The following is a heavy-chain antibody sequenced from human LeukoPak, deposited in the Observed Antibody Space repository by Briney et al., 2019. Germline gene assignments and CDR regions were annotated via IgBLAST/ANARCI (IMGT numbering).Heavy chain of an antibody. D-gene: IGHD3-9*01. V-gene: IGHV4-59*01. Sequence: SETLSLTCTVPGGSISSYYWSWIRQPPGKGLEWIGYIYYSGSTNYNPSLKSRVTISVDTSKNQFSLKLSSVTAADTAVYYCARGGGPFDLPPYYYYMDVWGKGTTVTISS. CDR1: GGSISSYY. CDR3: ARGGGPFDLPPYYYYMDV. CDR2: IYYSGST. J-gene: IGHJ6*03.